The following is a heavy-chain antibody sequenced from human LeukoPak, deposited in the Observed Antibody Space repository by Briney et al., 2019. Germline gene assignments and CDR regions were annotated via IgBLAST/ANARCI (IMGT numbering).Heavy chain of an antibody. D-gene: IGHD3-3*01. CDR2: IYTSGST. CDR1: GGSISSGSYN. J-gene: IGHJ4*02. Sequence: PSETLSLTCTVSGGSISSGSYNWSWIRQPAGKGLEWIGRIYTSGSTNYNPSLKSRVTISVDTSKNQFSLKLSSVTAADTAVYYCARASTYYDFSLWGQGTLVTVSS. CDR3: ARASTYYDFSL. V-gene: IGHV4-61*02.